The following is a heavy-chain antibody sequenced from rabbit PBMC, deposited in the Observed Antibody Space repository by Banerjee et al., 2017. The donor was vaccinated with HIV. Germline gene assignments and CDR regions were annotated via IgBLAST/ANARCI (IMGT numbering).Heavy chain of an antibody. CDR3: ARDRTGGSGTYFNL. CDR2: IRTEDVYT. Sequence: QSLEESGGGLVQPEGSLTLTCTASGFSFSSGYDMCWVHQAPGKGLEWIGCIRTEDVYTYYATWTKGRFTVSKTSSTTVTLQMTSLTGADTATYFCARDRTGGSGTYFNLWGPGTLVTVS. D-gene: IGHD1-1*01. CDR1: GFSFSSGYD. J-gene: IGHJ4*01. V-gene: IGHV1S40*01.